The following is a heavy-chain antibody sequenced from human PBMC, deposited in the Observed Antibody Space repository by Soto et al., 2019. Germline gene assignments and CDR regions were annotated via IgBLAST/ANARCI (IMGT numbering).Heavy chain of an antibody. CDR1: GGTFSSYA. J-gene: IGHJ6*02. CDR2: IIPIFGTA. CDR3: ARNPYSSSWYYLAPYGMDV. D-gene: IGHD6-13*01. V-gene: IGHV1-69*06. Sequence: SVKFSCKASGGTFSSYAISWVRQAPGQGLEWMGGIIPIFGTANYAQKFQGRVTITADKSTSTAYMELSSLRSEDTAVYYCARNPYSSSWYYLAPYGMDVWGQGPTVTVSS.